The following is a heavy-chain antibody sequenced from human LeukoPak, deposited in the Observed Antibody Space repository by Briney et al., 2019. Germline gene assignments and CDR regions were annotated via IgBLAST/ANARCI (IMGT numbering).Heavy chain of an antibody. CDR2: ISYDGSNK. V-gene: IGHV3-30*18. D-gene: IGHD3-3*01. J-gene: IGHJ4*02. CDR1: GFTFSSYG. CDR3: AKGVAYYDFWSGSQLGY. Sequence: GGSLRLSCAASGFTFSSYGMHWVRQAPGKGLEWVAVISYDGSNKYYADSVKGRFTISRDNSKNTLYLQMNSLRAEDTAVYYCAKGVAYYDFWSGSQLGYWGQGTLVTVSS.